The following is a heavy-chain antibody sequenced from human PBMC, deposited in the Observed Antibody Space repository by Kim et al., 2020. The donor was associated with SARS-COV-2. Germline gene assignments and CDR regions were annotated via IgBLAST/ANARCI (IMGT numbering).Heavy chain of an antibody. CDR1: GVSISSYY. CDR2: IYYSGST. J-gene: IGHJ4*02. Sequence: SETLSLTCTVSGVSISSYYWSWIRQPPGKGLEWIGYIYYSGSTNYNPSLKSRVTISVDTSKNQFSLKLSSVTAADTAVYYCARAAIFGTWDYWGQGTLVTASS. V-gene: IGHV4-59*01. CDR3: ARAAIFGTWDY. D-gene: IGHD3-3*01.